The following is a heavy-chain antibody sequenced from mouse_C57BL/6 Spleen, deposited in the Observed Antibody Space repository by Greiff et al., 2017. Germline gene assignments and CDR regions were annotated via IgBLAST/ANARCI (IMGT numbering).Heavy chain of an antibody. CDR2: IYPSDSET. CDR1: GYTFTSYW. Sequence: VQLQQPGAELVRPGSSVKLSCMASGYTFTSYWMDWVKQRPGQGLEWIGNIYPSDSETHYNQKFKDKATLTVDKSSSTAYMQLSSLTSEDSAVYYCARSGYGYDAGNYAMDYWGQGTSVTVSS. D-gene: IGHD2-2*01. CDR3: ARSGYGYDAGNYAMDY. V-gene: IGHV1-61*01. J-gene: IGHJ4*01.